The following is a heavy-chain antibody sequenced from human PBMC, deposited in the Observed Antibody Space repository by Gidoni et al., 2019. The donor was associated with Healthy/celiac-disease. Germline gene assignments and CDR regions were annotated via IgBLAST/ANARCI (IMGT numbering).Heavy chain of an antibody. CDR2: INHSGST. CDR1: GGSFGGYY. J-gene: IGHJ4*02. Sequence: QVQLQQWGAGLLKPSETLSLTCAVYGGSFGGYYWSWIRQPPGKGLEWIGEINHSGSTNYNPSLKSRVTISVDTSKNQFSLKLSSVTAADTAVYYCSLYGDYGSFDYWGQGTLVTVSS. D-gene: IGHD4-17*01. V-gene: IGHV4-34*01. CDR3: SLYGDYGSFDY.